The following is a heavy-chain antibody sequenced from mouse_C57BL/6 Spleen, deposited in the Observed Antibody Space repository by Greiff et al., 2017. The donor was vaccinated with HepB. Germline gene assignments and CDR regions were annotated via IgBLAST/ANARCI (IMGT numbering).Heavy chain of an antibody. CDR1: GYAFTNYL. CDR2: INPGSGGT. J-gene: IGHJ4*01. V-gene: IGHV1-54*01. Sequence: QVQLKQSGAELVRPGTSVKVSCKASGYAFTNYLIEWVKQRPGQGLEWIGVINPGSGGTNYNEKYKGKATITEDKSSSTAYMQLSSLTSDDYAVYFCARGRGFRGYYAMDYWGQGTSVTVSS. CDR3: ARGRGFRGYYAMDY.